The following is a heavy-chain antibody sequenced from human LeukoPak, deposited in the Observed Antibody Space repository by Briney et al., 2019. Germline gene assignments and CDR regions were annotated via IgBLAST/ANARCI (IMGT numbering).Heavy chain of an antibody. Sequence: GESLKISCKGSGYSFTCFWIAWVRQMPGKGLEWMGIIYPGGSDTRYSPSFQGQVTISVDKSISTAYLQWSSLKASDTAMYYCARQDYSSSAGDYWGQGTLVTVSS. CDR1: GYSFTCFW. CDR2: IYPGGSDT. V-gene: IGHV5-51*01. D-gene: IGHD4-11*01. CDR3: ARQDYSSSAGDY. J-gene: IGHJ4*02.